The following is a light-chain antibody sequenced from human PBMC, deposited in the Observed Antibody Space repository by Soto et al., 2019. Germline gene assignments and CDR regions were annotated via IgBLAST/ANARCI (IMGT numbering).Light chain of an antibody. CDR2: DAS. Sequence: EIVLTQSPDNLSLSPGERATLSCRASQSVSSYLAWYQQKPGQAPRLLIYDASNRATGIPARFSGSGSGTDFTLTISSLEPEDFAVYYCQQRSNWPPTFGGGTKVDIK. CDR3: QQRSNWPPT. V-gene: IGKV3-11*01. CDR1: QSVSSY. J-gene: IGKJ4*01.